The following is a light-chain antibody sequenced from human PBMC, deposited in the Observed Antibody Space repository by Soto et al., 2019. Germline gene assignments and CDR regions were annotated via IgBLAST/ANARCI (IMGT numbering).Light chain of an antibody. J-gene: IGKJ5*01. CDR2: DAS. CDR3: QQRSNWPGRVT. CDR1: QSVSSY. Sequence: EIVLTQSPATLSLSPGERATLSCRASQSVSSYLAWYQQKPGQAPRLLIYDASNRATGIPARFSGSGSGTDFTLTISSLEPEDFAVYYCQQRSNWPGRVTLGQGTRLEIK. V-gene: IGKV3-11*01.